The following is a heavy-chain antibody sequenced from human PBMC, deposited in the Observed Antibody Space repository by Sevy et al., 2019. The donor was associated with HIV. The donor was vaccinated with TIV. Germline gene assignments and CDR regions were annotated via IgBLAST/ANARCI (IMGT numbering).Heavy chain of an antibody. D-gene: IGHD3-22*01. V-gene: IGHV3-7*01. CDR2: IKQDGGEK. CDR1: GFTFSTYW. Sequence: GGSLRLSCAVSGFTFSTYWMTWVRQAPGKGLEWVANIKQDGGEKYSVDSVKGRFTISRDNAKNSLYLQMNSLRVEDTAVYYCARLRDDSSGFHLDYWGQGTLVTVSS. CDR3: ARLRDDSSGFHLDY. J-gene: IGHJ4*02.